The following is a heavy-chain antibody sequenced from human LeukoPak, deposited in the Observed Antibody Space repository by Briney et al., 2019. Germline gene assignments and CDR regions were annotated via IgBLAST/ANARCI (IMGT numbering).Heavy chain of an antibody. CDR2: IGISSNKI. Sequence: GGSLRLSCAASGFTLRSYTMNWVRQAPGKGLEWVSSIGISSNKIYYADSVKGRFIISRDNAKNSVYLQMNSLRAEDTAVYYCARVGGYDYFFDYWGQGTLVTVSS. J-gene: IGHJ4*02. V-gene: IGHV3-21*01. CDR1: GFTLRSYT. CDR3: ARVGGYDYFFDY. D-gene: IGHD5-12*01.